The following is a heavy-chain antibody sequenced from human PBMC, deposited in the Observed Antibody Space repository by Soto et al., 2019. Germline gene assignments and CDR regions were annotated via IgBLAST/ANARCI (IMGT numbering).Heavy chain of an antibody. J-gene: IGHJ4*01. D-gene: IGHD2-2*03. V-gene: IGHV3-23*01. CDR3: AKGGYCTGTSCYLDY. CDR2: ISGSGGST. Sequence: GGSLRLSCAASGFTFSSCAMNWVRQAPGKGLDWVSLISGSGGSTYYADSVKGRFPISRDNSKNTVNLQMNSLRAEDTAVYYCAKGGYCTGTSCYLDYWGHGTLVTVSS. CDR1: GFTFSSCA.